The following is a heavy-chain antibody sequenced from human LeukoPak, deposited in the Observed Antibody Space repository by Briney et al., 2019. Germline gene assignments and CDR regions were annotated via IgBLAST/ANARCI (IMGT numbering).Heavy chain of an antibody. J-gene: IGHJ6*03. Sequence: GGSLRLSCAASGFAFSDYYMIWIRQAPGKGLEWVSHVSSSGGNIYYAESVKGRLTISRDNGRNSLFLQMDSLRVDDTAVYYCASTPGMTTVTNSYYNFYIDVWGKGTTVTVSS. V-gene: IGHV3-11*04. D-gene: IGHD4-17*01. CDR2: VSSSGGNI. CDR3: ASTPGMTTVTNSYYNFYIDV. CDR1: GFAFSDYY.